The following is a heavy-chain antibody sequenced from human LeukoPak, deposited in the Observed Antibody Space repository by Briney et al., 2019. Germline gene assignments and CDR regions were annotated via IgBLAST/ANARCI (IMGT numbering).Heavy chain of an antibody. CDR3: TRGGSSRRIQLWLEDSYYMDV. Sequence: SETLSLTCTVSGDSNSSHYWSWIRQPPGKGLEYIGSIFYSGTSNYNPSLQSRVTISGDTSKNQFSLRLSSVTAADTAVYYCTRGGSSRRIQLWLEDSYYMDVWGKGTTVTVSS. CDR2: IFYSGTS. J-gene: IGHJ6*03. V-gene: IGHV4-59*11. D-gene: IGHD5-18*01. CDR1: GDSNSSHY.